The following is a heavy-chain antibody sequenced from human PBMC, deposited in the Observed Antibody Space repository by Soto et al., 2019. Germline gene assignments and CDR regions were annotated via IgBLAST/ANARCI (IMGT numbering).Heavy chain of an antibody. J-gene: IGHJ6*02. V-gene: IGHV1-18*01. Sequence: ASVKVSCKASGYTFTSYGISWVRQAPGQGLEWMGWISAYNGNTNYAQKLQGRVTMTTDTSTSTAYMELRSLRSDDTAVYYCARGTYDFWSGCYRMGDYYYGMDVWGQGTTVTVSS. CDR1: GYTFTSYG. D-gene: IGHD3-3*01. CDR3: ARGTYDFWSGCYRMGDYYYGMDV. CDR2: ISAYNGNT.